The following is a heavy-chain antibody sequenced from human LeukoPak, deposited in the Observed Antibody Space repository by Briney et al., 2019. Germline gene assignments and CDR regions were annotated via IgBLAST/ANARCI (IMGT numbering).Heavy chain of an antibody. J-gene: IGHJ4*02. D-gene: IGHD2-2*01. CDR2: INPSSGAT. V-gene: IGHV1-46*01. Sequence: ASVNVSCKASGYIFTDYFMHWVRQVPGQGLEWLGLINPSSGATTDAQKFQGRLSMTTDTSTKTAYMNLSSLTSEDTATYFCARSPHEMRGPMFDYWGQGVLVTVSS. CDR1: GYIFTDYF. CDR3: ARSPHEMRGPMFDY.